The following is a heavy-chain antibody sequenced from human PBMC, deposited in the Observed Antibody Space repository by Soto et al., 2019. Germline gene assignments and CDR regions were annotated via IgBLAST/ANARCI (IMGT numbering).Heavy chain of an antibody. V-gene: IGHV1-69*06. CDR3: ARDFSMVVVAPGY. CDR2: IIPLFGTL. Sequence: ASVKVSCKASGGTFSNHLISWVRQAPGQGLEWMGTIIPLFGTLNYAQKLQGRVTLSADRSTSTAYMELSSLRSEDTALYYCARDFSMVVVAPGYWGQGTLVTVSS. D-gene: IGHD3-22*01. J-gene: IGHJ4*02. CDR1: GGTFSNHL.